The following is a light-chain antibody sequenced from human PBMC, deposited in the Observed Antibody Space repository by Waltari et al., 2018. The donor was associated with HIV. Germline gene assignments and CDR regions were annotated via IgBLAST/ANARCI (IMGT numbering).Light chain of an antibody. CDR2: EVS. CDR1: SRDVGGYNY. V-gene: IGLV2-8*01. Sequence: QSVLTPPPSASGSPGQSVTISCTGTSRDVGGYNYVSWYQQHPGKAPKLMIYEVSKRPSGVPDRFSGSKSGNTASLTVSGLQAEDEADYYCSSYAGSNNVVFGGGTKLTVL. CDR3: SSYAGSNNVV. J-gene: IGLJ2*01.